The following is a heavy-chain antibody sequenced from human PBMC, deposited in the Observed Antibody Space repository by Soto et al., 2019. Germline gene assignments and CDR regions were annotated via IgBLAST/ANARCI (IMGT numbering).Heavy chain of an antibody. V-gene: IGHV3-15*07. D-gene: IGHD5-12*01. CDR1: GLIFDDAW. CDR3: TTKRGYSSGPPGVFDY. CDR2: IKSKTSGGTI. Sequence: GGSLRLSCAASGLIFDDAWMNWVRQAPGKGLEWVGRIKSKTSGGTIDYAAPVRGRFTISRDDSIHTLYLQLNSLKTEDTAVYFCTTKRGYSSGPPGVFDYWGQGTLVTVSS. J-gene: IGHJ4*02.